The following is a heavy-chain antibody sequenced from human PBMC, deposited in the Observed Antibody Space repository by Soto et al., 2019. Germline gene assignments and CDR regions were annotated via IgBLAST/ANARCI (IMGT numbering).Heavy chain of an antibody. J-gene: IGHJ6*04. CDR1: GFTFSSYW. V-gene: IGHV3-7*01. CDR3: ARGDGLETYYDFWSGRIVYPGAMDV. Sequence: PGGSLRLSCAASGFTFSSYWMSWVRQAPGKGLEWVANIKQDGSEKYYVDSVKGRFTISRDNAKNSLYLQMNSLGAEDTAVYYCARGDGLETYYDFWSGRIVYPGAMDVWGKGTTVTVSS. D-gene: IGHD3-3*01. CDR2: IKQDGSEK.